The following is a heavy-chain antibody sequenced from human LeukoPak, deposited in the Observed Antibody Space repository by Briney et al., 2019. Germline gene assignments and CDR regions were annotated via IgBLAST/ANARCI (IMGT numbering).Heavy chain of an antibody. CDR1: GGSFSGYY. D-gene: IGHD5-18*01. V-gene: IGHV4-34*01. J-gene: IGHJ4*02. CDR3: AVSVDTAMPIDY. CDR2: INHSGST. Sequence: SETLSLTCAVYGGSFSGYYWSWIRQPPGKGLEWIGEINHSGSTNYNPSLKSRVTISVDTSKNQFSLKLSSVTAADTAVYYCAVSVDTAMPIDYWGQGTLVTVSS.